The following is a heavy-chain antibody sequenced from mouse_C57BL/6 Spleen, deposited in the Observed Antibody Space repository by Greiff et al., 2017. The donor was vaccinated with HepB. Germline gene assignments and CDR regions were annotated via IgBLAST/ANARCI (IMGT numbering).Heavy chain of an antibody. CDR1: GYTFTSYS. CDR2: IHPNSGST. J-gene: IGHJ4*01. Sequence: QVQLQQPGAELVKPGASVKLSCKASGYTFTSYSMHWVKQRPGQGLEWIGMIHPNSGSTNYNEKFKSKATLTVDKSSSTAYMQLNSLTSEDSAFYYCATMLTERPYYHAMDYRGQGPSVTVSS. V-gene: IGHV1-64*01. D-gene: IGHD4-1*01. CDR3: ATMLTERPYYHAMDY.